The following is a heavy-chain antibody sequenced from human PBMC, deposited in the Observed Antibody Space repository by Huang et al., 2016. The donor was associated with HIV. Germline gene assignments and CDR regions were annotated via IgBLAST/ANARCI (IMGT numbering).Heavy chain of an antibody. CDR2: ISAYKGNT. D-gene: IGHD1-1*01. V-gene: IGHV1-18*01. CDR1: GYIFTKYG. CDR3: ARDHWYPLQNWFDL. Sequence: QVELVQSGAEVKRPGASVRVSCKAAGYIFTKYGINWVRTAPGQGLEWSGWISAYKGNTNYAEKFQGRVTLTRDTSATTAYMELRDVTSADTAVYYCARDHWYPLQNWFDLWGQGTLVTVSS. J-gene: IGHJ5*01.